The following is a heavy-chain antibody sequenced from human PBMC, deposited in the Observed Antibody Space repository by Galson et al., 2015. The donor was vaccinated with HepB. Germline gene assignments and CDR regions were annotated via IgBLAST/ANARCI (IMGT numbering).Heavy chain of an antibody. J-gene: IGHJ4*02. D-gene: IGHD3-22*01. Sequence: ETLSLTCAVYGGSFSGYYWSWIRQPPGKGLEWIGEINHSGSTNYNPSLKSRVTISVDTSKNQFSLKLSSVTAADTAVYYCARVAYDSSGYLDPHFDYWGQGTLVTVSS. CDR1: GGSFSGYY. V-gene: IGHV4-34*01. CDR3: ARVAYDSSGYLDPHFDY. CDR2: INHSGST.